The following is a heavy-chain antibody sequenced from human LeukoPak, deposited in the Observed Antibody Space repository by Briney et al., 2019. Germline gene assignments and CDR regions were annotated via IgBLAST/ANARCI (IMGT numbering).Heavy chain of an antibody. CDR1: GLTFSSYA. D-gene: IGHD6-6*01. CDR3: ARADYSSSPGDY. Sequence: GGSLRLSCAASGLTFSSYAMHWVRQAPGKGLEYVSAINSNGGSTYYANSVKGRFTISRDNSKNTLYLQMGSLRAEDMAVYYCARADYSSSPGDYWGQGTLVTVSS. J-gene: IGHJ4*02. V-gene: IGHV3-64*01. CDR2: INSNGGST.